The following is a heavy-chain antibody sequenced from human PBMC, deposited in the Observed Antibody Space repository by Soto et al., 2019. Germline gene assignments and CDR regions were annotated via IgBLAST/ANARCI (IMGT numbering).Heavy chain of an antibody. CDR3: ARAVSGFSQGFEY. V-gene: IGHV4-38-2*01. CDR1: VNSITSGYY. J-gene: IGHJ4*02. Sequence: SETLSLTCAVPVNSITSGYYWVWIRHPPGKGLDWIGTIYHNRNSYYNPSLKSRVSLSVDKSKNQLSLRVSHVTAADTAVYYCARAVSGFSQGFEYWGQGTLVTVSS. D-gene: IGHD5-18*01. CDR2: IYHNRNS.